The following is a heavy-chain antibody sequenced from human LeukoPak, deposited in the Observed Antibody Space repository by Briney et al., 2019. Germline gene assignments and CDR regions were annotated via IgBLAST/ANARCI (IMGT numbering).Heavy chain of an antibody. CDR1: GVTFSTYG. V-gene: IGHV3-30*02. J-gene: IGHJ4*02. CDR2: IRYDGSNK. Sequence: GGSLRLSCAASGVTFSTYGMHWVRQAPGKGLEWVAFIRYDGSNKYYADSVKGRFTISKDISKNTLYLQMNSLRAEDTAIYYCAKDLRYSCDYWGQGTLVTVSS. CDR3: AKDLRYSCDY. D-gene: IGHD2-21*01.